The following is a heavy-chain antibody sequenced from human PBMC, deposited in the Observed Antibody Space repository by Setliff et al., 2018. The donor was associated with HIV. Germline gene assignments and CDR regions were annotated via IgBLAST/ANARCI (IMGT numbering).Heavy chain of an antibody. D-gene: IGHD6-19*01. V-gene: IGHV4-30-4*01. Sequence: LSLTCTASYDTISTADYYWSWIRQPPGKGLEWIGFVSYTGTTRYSPSLKSRITISIDTSKNQFSLQLNSMTAADTAVYFCVRGPQWLVQKGRVYYFDYWGQGTLVTVSS. CDR1: YDTISTADYY. CDR2: VSYTGTT. CDR3: VRGPQWLVQKGRVYYFDY. J-gene: IGHJ4*02.